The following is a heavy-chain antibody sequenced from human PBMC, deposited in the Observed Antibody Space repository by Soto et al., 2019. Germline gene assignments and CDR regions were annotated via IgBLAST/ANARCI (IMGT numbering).Heavy chain of an antibody. D-gene: IGHD4-17*01. Sequence: PGGSLSLSCAASGFTFSSYGMHWVRQAPGKGLEWVAVIWYDGSNKYYADSVKGRFTISGDNSKNTLYLQMNSLRAEDTAVYYCARVPTVTPVFFDYWGQGTLATVSS. CDR1: GFTFSSYG. J-gene: IGHJ4*02. CDR3: ARVPTVTPVFFDY. V-gene: IGHV3-33*01. CDR2: IWYDGSNK.